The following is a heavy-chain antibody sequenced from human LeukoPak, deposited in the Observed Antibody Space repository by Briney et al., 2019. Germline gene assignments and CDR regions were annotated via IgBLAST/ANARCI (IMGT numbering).Heavy chain of an antibody. D-gene: IGHD2-21*02. Sequence: ASVKVSCKASGYRFISHYIHWVRQAPGQGPEWLGWMHAGNGNTRDPEKFEGRVTMTRDTSSNTAYMDLTSLRSDDTAVYYCAREGSYCVGGDCYSFDFWGQGTLVTVSS. V-gene: IGHV1-2*02. CDR1: GYRFISHY. CDR2: MHAGNGNT. J-gene: IGHJ4*02. CDR3: AREGSYCVGGDCYSFDF.